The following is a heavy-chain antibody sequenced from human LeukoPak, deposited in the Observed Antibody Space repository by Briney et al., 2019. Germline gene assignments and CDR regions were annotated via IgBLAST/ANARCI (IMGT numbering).Heavy chain of an antibody. CDR3: ARVFIRADPYFDY. V-gene: IGHV4-31*03. CDR1: GGSISSGGYY. Sequence: PSQTLSLTCTVSGGSISSGGYYWSWIRQHPGKGLEWIGYIYYSGGTYYNPSLKSRVTISVDTSKNQFSLKLSSVTAADTAVYYCARVFIRADPYFDYWGQGTLVTVSS. D-gene: IGHD3-10*01. J-gene: IGHJ4*02. CDR2: IYYSGGT.